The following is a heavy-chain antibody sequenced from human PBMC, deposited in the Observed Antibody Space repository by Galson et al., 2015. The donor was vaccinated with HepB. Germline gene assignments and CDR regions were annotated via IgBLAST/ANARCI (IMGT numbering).Heavy chain of an antibody. CDR1: GFTFSSYG. CDR3: ARDPGSGTYFVDF. V-gene: IGHV3-33*01. D-gene: IGHD1-26*01. Sequence: SLRLSCAASGFTFSSYGMHWVRQAPGKALEWVAIIWYDGSNKYYTDSVKGRFIISRDNSKNTVYLQMDSLRAEDTAIYYCARDPGSGTYFVDFWGQGTLVTVSS. J-gene: IGHJ4*02. CDR2: IWYDGSNK.